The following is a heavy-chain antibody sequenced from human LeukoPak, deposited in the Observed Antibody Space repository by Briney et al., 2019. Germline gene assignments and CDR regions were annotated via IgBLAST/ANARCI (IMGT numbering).Heavy chain of an antibody. CDR3: ARAYYYGSGSNYPVDV. V-gene: IGHV3-23*01. CDR2: ISGSGGST. D-gene: IGHD3-10*01. CDR1: GFTFSSYG. Sequence: PGGSLRLSCAASGFTFSSYGMSWVRQAPGKGLEWVSAISGSGGSTYYADSVKGRFTISRDNSKNTLYLQMNSLRAEDTAVYYCARAYYYGSGSNYPVDVWGKGTTVTISS. J-gene: IGHJ6*04.